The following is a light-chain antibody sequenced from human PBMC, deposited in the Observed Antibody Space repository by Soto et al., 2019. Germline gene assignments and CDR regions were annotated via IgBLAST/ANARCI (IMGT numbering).Light chain of an antibody. CDR1: SSDVAGYNY. CDR2: DVT. CDR3: SSYTSSSTYV. Sequence: QSALTQPASVSGSPGQSITISCTGTSSDVAGYNYVSWYQQHPNKAPKFMIYDVTNRPSGVSNRFSGSKSGNTASLTISGVQAEDEADYYCSSYTSSSTYVFGTGTKVTVL. V-gene: IGLV2-14*01. J-gene: IGLJ1*01.